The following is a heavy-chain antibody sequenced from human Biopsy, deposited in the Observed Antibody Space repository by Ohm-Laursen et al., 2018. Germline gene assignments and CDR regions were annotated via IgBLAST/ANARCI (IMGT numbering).Heavy chain of an antibody. CDR1: GFTFRSSA. J-gene: IGHJ6*02. Sequence: GASAKASCKLSGFTFRSSAVQSGRQARGQRLGGRGGLVAGSGHTNYAPKFQERVTITRDMSTSTAYMELTSLISEDTAVYYCAATSTLYYYYYAMDVWDQGITVTVSS. CDR3: AATSTLYYYYYAMDV. CDR2: LVAGSGHT. V-gene: IGHV1-58*01.